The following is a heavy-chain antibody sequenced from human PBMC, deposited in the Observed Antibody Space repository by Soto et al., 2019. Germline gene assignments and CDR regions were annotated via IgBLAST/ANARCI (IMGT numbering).Heavy chain of an antibody. J-gene: IGHJ6*02. D-gene: IGHD2-8*01. V-gene: IGHV3-30-3*01. CDR1: GFTFSSCA. CDR3: ARSGGVLSRNYYYGMDV. CDR2: ISYDGNNK. Sequence: GGSLRLSCAASGFTFSSCAMHWVRQAPGKGLEWVTVISYDGNNKYYADSVKGRFTVSRDNSKSTLYLQMNSLSADDTAVYYCARSGGVLSRNYYYGMDVWGQGTTVTVSS.